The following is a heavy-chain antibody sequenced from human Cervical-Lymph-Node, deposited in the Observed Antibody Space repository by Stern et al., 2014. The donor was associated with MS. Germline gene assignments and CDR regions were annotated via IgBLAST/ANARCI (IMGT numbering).Heavy chain of an antibody. Sequence: QVQLQESGPGLVKPSETLSLTCSVSGASISSTGYYWGWIRQPPGKGLEWIGSISNSKTPYYTPSLKSRLTISVDTSKTQISLRLTSLTAADTAVYYCARREGLVTPVLWGQGTLVTVSS. CDR2: ISNSKTP. V-gene: IGHV4-39*01. J-gene: IGHJ4*02. D-gene: IGHD4-23*01. CDR3: ARREGLVTPVL. CDR1: GASISSTGYY.